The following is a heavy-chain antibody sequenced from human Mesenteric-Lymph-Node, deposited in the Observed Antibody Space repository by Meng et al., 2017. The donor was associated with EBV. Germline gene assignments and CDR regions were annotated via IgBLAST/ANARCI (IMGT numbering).Heavy chain of an antibody. CDR1: CGSIGSNTYD. Sequence: QLQRGEPCPGRGKPSETLFLTCTGACGSIGSNTYDWGCIHQRTWMGLNWIGYINYSRNTCYNPTLKVPVTISISTSKFQFSLNPGSVTAADTSVCDCDRDWSLRAYFESWGQGTLVTVSS. V-gene: IGHV4-39*07. CDR3: DRDWSLRAYFES. CDR2: INYSRNT. J-gene: IGHJ4*02. D-gene: IGHD3-3*01.